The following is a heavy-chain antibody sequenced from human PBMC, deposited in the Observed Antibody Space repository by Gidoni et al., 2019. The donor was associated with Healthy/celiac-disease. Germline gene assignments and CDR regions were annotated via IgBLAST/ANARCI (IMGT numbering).Heavy chain of an antibody. D-gene: IGHD2-15*01. CDR3: ARMVRVVAATPPEEEFDY. J-gene: IGHJ4*02. CDR1: GFTFRSYA. V-gene: IGHV3-48*03. CDR2: ISSSGSTI. Sequence: EVQLVESGGGLVQPGGSLRRSCAASGFTFRSYAMNWVRQAPGKGLEWVSYISSSGSTIYYADSVKGRFTISRDNAKNSLYLQMNSLRAEDTAVYYCARMVRVVAATPPEEEFDYWGQGTLVTVSS.